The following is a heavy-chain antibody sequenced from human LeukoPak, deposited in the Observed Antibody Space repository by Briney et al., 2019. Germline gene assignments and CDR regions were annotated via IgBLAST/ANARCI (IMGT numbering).Heavy chain of an antibody. CDR3: ARIYSTNWFDP. Sequence: GESLKISCKGSGYSFTSYWLGWVRQMPGKGLEWMGIIYPGDSDTRYGPSFQGQVTISADKSISTAYLQWSSLKASDTAMYYCARIYSTNWFDPWGQGTLVTVSS. J-gene: IGHJ5*02. D-gene: IGHD2-15*01. CDR2: IYPGDSDT. V-gene: IGHV5-51*01. CDR1: GYSFTSYW.